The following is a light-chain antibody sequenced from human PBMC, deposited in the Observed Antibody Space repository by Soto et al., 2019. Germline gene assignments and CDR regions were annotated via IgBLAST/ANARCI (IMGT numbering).Light chain of an antibody. J-gene: IGKJ1*01. Sequence: EIVLTHSPATLSVSPLYIATLSFSSSQSVSSSYLAWYQQKPGQAPRLLIYGASNRATGIPARFSGSGSGTDFTLTINSLQSEDFAVYYCQKYNNWPRKFGQGTKVDIK. CDR3: QKYNNWPRK. CDR1: QSVSSSY. CDR2: GAS. V-gene: IGKV3D-15*01.